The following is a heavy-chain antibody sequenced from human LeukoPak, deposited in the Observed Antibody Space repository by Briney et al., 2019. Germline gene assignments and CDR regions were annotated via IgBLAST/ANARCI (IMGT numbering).Heavy chain of an antibody. CDR2: MNPNNGNT. CDR3: ARLASSSWPLYYYYGMDV. J-gene: IGHJ6*02. CDR1: GYTFTSYD. Sequence: GASVKVSCKASGYTFTSYDINWVRQATGQGLEWMGWMNPNNGNTGYAQKFLGRVTMTRSTSISTAYMELSSLRSEDTAVYYCARLASSSWPLYYYYGMDVWGQGTTVTVSS. D-gene: IGHD6-13*01. V-gene: IGHV1-8*01.